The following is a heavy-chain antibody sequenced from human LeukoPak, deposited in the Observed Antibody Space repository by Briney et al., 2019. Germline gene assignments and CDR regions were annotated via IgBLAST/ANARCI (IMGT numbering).Heavy chain of an antibody. D-gene: IGHD2-15*01. CDR3: ATSSLGYCSGGSCYSFSY. J-gene: IGHJ4*02. CDR1: GYSFTSYW. CDR2: IYPGDSDT. Sequence: GESLKISCKGSGYSFTSYWIGWVRQMPGKGLEWMGIIYPGDSDTRYSPSFQGQVTISADKSISTAYLQWSSLKASDTAMYYCATSSLGYCSGGSCYSFSYWGQGTPVTVSS. V-gene: IGHV5-51*01.